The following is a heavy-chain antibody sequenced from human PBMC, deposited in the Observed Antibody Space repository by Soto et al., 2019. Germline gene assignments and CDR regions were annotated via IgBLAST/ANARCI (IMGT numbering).Heavy chain of an antibody. D-gene: IGHD1-7*01. V-gene: IGHV1-3*01. CDR2: INAGNGNT. CDR1: GYTFTSYA. Sequence: ASVKVSCKASGYTFTSYAMHWVRQAPGQRLEWMGWINAGNGNTKYSQKFQGRVTITRDTSASTAYMELSSLRSEDTAVYYCNRPGDHGELHDYWSQGTLVTVSS. CDR3: NRPGDHGELHDY. J-gene: IGHJ4*02.